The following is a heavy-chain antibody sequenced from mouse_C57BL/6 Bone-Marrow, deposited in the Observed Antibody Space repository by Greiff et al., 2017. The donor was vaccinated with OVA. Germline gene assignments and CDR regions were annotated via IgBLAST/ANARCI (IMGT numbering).Heavy chain of an antibody. CDR3: ARDKDGYYDYPWFAY. D-gene: IGHD2-4*01. CDR1: GYSITSGYY. CDR2: ISYDGSN. V-gene: IGHV3-6*01. J-gene: IGHJ3*01. Sequence: EVQLQQSGPGLVKPSQSLSLTCSVTGYSITSGYYWNWIRQFPGNKLEWMGYISYDGSNNYNPSLKNRISITRDTSKNQFFLKLNSVTTEDTATYYCARDKDGYYDYPWFAYWGQGTLVTVSA.